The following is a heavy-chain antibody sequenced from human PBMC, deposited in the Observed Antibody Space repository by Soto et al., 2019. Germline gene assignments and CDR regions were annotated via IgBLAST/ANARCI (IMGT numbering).Heavy chain of an antibody. CDR1: GFSFDTYA. D-gene: IGHD1-26*01. V-gene: IGHV3-23*01. J-gene: IGHJ5*02. CDR3: GKAIYRSRSYIGGNCFGP. CDR2: ITGSGGST. Sequence: EVQLLESGGGLVQSGGSLSLSCAASGFSFDTYALTWVRQAPGKGLEWVSGITGSGGSTYYADSVKGRFTISRDKSMNSLYLQMKSRRAANTAVYYCGKAIYRSRSYIGGNCFGPWGQGTLVTVSS.